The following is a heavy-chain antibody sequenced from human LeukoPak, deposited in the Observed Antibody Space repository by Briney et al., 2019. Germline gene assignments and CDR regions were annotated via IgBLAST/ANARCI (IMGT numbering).Heavy chain of an antibody. V-gene: IGHV3-23*01. CDR1: GFTFSSYA. D-gene: IGHD6-13*01. CDR3: ARVGTRAPGAFDI. CDR2: ISGRGGST. J-gene: IGHJ3*02. Sequence: GGSPRLSCAASGFTFSSYAMSWVRQAPGRGLEGVSAISGRGGSTYYAASMKGRFTISRDNSKNTLHLQMNSLRAEDTAVYYFARVGTRAPGAFDIWGQGTMVTVSS.